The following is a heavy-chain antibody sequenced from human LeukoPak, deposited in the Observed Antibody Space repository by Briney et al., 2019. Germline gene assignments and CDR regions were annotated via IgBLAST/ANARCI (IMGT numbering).Heavy chain of an antibody. D-gene: IGHD4-23*01. CDR1: GGSISSDHW. Sequence: SGTLSLTCAVSGGSISSDHWWSWVRQPPGKSLEWIGEIFHIGVTNYKPSLKSRVTISVDTSKNQFSLKLSSVTAADTAVYYCARPSLDYGGIDAFDFWGQGTLVTVSS. CDR2: IFHIGVT. V-gene: IGHV4-4*02. J-gene: IGHJ3*01. CDR3: ARPSLDYGGIDAFDF.